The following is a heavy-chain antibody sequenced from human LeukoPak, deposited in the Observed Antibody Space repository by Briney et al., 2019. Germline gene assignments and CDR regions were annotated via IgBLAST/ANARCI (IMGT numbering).Heavy chain of an antibody. V-gene: IGHV3-48*01. D-gene: IGHD3-22*01. J-gene: IGHJ4*02. Sequence: GGSLRLSCAASGFTFSSYSMNWVRQAPGKGLEWVSYISSSSSTIYYADSVKGRFTISRDNAKNSLYLQMNSLRAEDTAVYYCARAPSQYYYDSSGYSDYWGQGTLVTVSS. CDR1: GFTFSSYS. CDR2: ISSSSSTI. CDR3: ARAPSQYYYDSSGYSDY.